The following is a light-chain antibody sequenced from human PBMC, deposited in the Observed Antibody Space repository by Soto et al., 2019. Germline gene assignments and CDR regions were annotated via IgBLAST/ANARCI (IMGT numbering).Light chain of an antibody. CDR2: DSY. Sequence: EVVLTQSPDTLSLSAGERATLSCRTSHSVDIYVAWYQQKPGQAPRLLIYDSYNRATGIPTTFSGSGSGTDFTLSSSSLEPEDSAIYYCQQRKDWPPLTVRGATKVEIK. V-gene: IGKV3-11*01. J-gene: IGKJ4*01. CDR3: QQRKDWPPLT. CDR1: HSVDIY.